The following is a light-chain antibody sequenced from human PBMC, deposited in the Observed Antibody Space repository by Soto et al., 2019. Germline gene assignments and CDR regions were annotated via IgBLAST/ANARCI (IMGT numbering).Light chain of an antibody. V-gene: IGKV3-15*01. CDR2: GVS. CDR1: QTVSKN. J-gene: IGKJ2*01. CDR3: QQYNNWPPYT. Sequence: EIVLTQSPVTLSLSPGEGATLSCRASQTVSKNYLAWYQQKPGRAPRLLIYGVSTRATGIPARFSGSGSETEFTLTISSLQSEDFAVYYCQQYNNWPPYTFGQGTKVDIK.